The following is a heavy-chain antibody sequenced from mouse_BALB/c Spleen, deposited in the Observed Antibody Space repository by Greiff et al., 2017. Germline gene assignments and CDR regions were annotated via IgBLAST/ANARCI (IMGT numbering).Heavy chain of an antibody. CDR2: IRSKSNNYAT. D-gene: IGHD2-14*01. CDR1: GFTFNTYA. J-gene: IGHJ4*01. CDR3: VRGRYDWYAMDY. Sequence: EVKVVESGGGLVQPKGSLKLSCAASGFTFNTYAMNWVRQAPGKGLEWVARIRSKSNNYATYYADSVKDRFTISRDDSQSMLYLQMNNLKTEDTAMYYCVRGRYDWYAMDYWGQGTSVTVSS. V-gene: IGHV10-1*02.